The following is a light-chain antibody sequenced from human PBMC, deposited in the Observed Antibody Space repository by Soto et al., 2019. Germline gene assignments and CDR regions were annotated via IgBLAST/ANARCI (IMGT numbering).Light chain of an antibody. V-gene: IGKV3-20*01. J-gene: IGKJ1*01. CDR1: QSVSRSY. CDR3: HHYET. Sequence: EIMLTQSPGTLSLSPGDRATLTCRASQSVSRSYLGWYQQKPGQAPRLIMYGASIRAAGVPDRFSGSGSGTEFTLTISRLEPEDFTVYYCHHYETFGQGTKVDI. CDR2: GAS.